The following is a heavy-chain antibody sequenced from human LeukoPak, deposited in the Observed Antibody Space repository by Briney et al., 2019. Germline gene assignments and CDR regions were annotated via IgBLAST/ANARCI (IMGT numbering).Heavy chain of an antibody. V-gene: IGHV4-39*07. CDR2: IYYTGST. Sequence: SETLCLTCTVSGGSIASSSYYWVWIRQPPGKGLEWIGSIYYTGSTYYNPSLKRRVTIAVDTSKNQFSLKLSSVTAADTAVYCCARGIVGATLFDYWGQGTLVTVSS. CDR1: GGSIASSSYY. D-gene: IGHD1-26*01. CDR3: ARGIVGATLFDY. J-gene: IGHJ4*02.